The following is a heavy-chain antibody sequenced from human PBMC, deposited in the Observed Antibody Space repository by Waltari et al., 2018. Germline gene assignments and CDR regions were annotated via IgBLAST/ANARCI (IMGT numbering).Heavy chain of an antibody. CDR2: INHSGST. Sequence: VQLQQWGAGLLKPSETLSLTCAVYGGSFSGYYWSWIRQPPGKGLEWIGEINHSGSTNYNPSLKSRVTISVDTSKNQFSLQLNSVTPEDTAVYYCARASSTLGATIIDYWGQGTLVTVSS. D-gene: IGHD1-26*01. CDR1: GGSFSGYY. CDR3: ARASSTLGATIIDY. V-gene: IGHV4-34*01. J-gene: IGHJ4*02.